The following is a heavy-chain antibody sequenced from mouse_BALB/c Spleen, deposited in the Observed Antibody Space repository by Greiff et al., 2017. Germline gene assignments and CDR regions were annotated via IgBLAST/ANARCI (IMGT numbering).Heavy chain of an antibody. CDR3: ANVGCDGDYYAMDY. CDR2: ISDGGSYT. Sequence: EVMLVESGGGLVKPGGSLKLSCAASGFTFRDYYMYWVRQTPEKRLEWVATISDGGSYTYYPDSVKGRFTISRDNAKNNLYLQMSSLKSEDTAMFYGANVGCDGDYYAMDYWGQGTSVTVSS. CDR1: GFTFRDYY. J-gene: IGHJ4*01. V-gene: IGHV5-4*02. D-gene: IGHD1-2*01.